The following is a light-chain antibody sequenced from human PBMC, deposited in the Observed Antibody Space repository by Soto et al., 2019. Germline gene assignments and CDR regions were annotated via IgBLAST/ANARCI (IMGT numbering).Light chain of an antibody. CDR2: TNS. Sequence: QSVLTQPPSASGPPGQRVTISCSGRASNIGSNFVSWYQVVPGTAPKFLIYTNSHRPSGVPDRFSGSRSGTSASLDISGLQSDDEADYFCATWDDNVKGPVFGGGTKVTVL. V-gene: IGLV1-44*01. CDR1: ASNIGSNF. J-gene: IGLJ2*01. CDR3: ATWDDNVKGPV.